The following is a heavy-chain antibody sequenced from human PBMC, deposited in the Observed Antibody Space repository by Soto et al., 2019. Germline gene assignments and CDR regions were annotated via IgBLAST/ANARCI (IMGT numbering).Heavy chain of an antibody. Sequence: QVQLVQSGAEVKKPGSSVKVSCKASGGTFSSYAISWVRQAPGKGFEWMGGIIPIFGTATYAQKFQGRVTITADESTSTAYMELSSLRSEDTAVYYCARDIPPEVGYNEFGDYGMDVWGQGTTVTVSS. J-gene: IGHJ6*02. D-gene: IGHD3-16*01. V-gene: IGHV1-69*01. CDR3: ARDIPPEVGYNEFGDYGMDV. CDR2: IIPIFGTA. CDR1: GGTFSSYA.